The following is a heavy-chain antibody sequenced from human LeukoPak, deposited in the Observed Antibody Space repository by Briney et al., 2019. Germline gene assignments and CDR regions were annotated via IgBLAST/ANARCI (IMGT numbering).Heavy chain of an antibody. Sequence: GGSLRLSCAASGFTFSSYGMHWVRQAPGKGLEWVAFIRYDGSNKYYADSVKGRFTISRDNSKNTLYLQMNSLRAEDTAVYYCATSAGTVAGNDYCGQGTLVTVSS. V-gene: IGHV3-30*02. CDR1: GFTFSSYG. J-gene: IGHJ4*02. CDR3: ATSAGTVAGNDY. D-gene: IGHD6-19*01. CDR2: IRYDGSNK.